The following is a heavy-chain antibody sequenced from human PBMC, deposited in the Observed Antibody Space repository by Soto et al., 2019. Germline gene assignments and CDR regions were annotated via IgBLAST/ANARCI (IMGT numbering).Heavy chain of an antibody. CDR3: AKDRPTTSSSKMDV. CDR2: ISGGGDGT. V-gene: IGHV3-23*01. D-gene: IGHD6-6*01. CDR1: GFTFSTFA. J-gene: IGHJ6*04. Sequence: EVQLLESGGGLVQPGGSLSLSCAASGFTFSTFAMSWVRQAQGQGLEWVSTISGGGDGTYYADSVKGRFTISRDNSKSTMYLQMDSLRAEDTAVYYCAKDRPTTSSSKMDVWGKGTTVTVSS.